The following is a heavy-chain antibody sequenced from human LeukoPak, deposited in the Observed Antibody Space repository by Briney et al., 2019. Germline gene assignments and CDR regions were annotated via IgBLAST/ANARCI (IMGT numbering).Heavy chain of an antibody. Sequence: GGSLRLSCVTSGFSISRYSMNWVRQAPGKGLEWVSSISSSSYHIYYADSIKGRFTISRDNAKNSLYLQMDSLRAEDTAVYYCAGGSGTSSYYFDYWGQGTLVTVSS. J-gene: IGHJ4*02. D-gene: IGHD2-15*01. V-gene: IGHV3-21*01. CDR2: ISSSSYHI. CDR3: AGGSGTSSYYFDY. CDR1: GFSISRYS.